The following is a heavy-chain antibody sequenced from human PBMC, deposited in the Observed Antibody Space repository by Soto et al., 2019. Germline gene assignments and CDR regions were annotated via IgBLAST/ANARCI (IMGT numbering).Heavy chain of an antibody. D-gene: IGHD3-10*01. J-gene: IGHJ4*02. CDR2: IIPILGIA. Sequence: QVQLVQSGAEVKKPGSSVKVSCKASGGTFSSYTISWVRQAPGQGLEWMGRIIPILGIANYAQKFQGRVTITADKSTSTAYMELSSLRSEDTAVYYCARVGMAGGSWSYYFDYWGQGTLVTVSS. CDR3: ARVGMAGGSWSYYFDY. CDR1: GGTFSSYT. V-gene: IGHV1-69*02.